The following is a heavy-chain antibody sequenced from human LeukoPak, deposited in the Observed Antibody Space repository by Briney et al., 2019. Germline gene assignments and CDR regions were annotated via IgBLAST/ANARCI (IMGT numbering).Heavy chain of an antibody. CDR2: INPNSGGT. CDR3: ARDGIVVVPAAVYYYYYYGMDV. CDR1: GYTFTGYY. D-gene: IGHD2-2*01. V-gene: IGHV1-2*02. J-gene: IGHJ6*02. Sequence: ASVKVSCKASGYTFTGYYMHWVRQAPGQGLEWMGWINPNSGGTNYAQKFQGRVTMTRDTSISTAYMELSRLRSDDTAVYYCARDGIVVVPAAVYYYYYYGMDVWGRGTTVTVSS.